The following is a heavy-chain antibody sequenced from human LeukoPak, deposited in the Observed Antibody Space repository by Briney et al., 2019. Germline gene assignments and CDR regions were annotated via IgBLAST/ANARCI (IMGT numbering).Heavy chain of an antibody. D-gene: IGHD3-10*01. V-gene: IGHV3-30*04. CDR1: GFTFSSYA. Sequence: PGGSLRLSCAASGFTFSSYAMHWVRQAPGKGLVWVAVISYDGSNKYYADSVKGRFTISRDNSKNTLYLQMNSLRAEDTAVYYCARDDSGPEDYRGQGTLVTVSS. J-gene: IGHJ4*02. CDR2: ISYDGSNK. CDR3: ARDDSGPEDY.